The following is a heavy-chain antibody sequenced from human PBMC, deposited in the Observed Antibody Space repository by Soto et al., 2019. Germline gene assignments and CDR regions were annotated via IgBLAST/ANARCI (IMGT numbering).Heavy chain of an antibody. J-gene: IGHJ4*02. CDR3: ARGVVVVVGAAEENFDY. CDR2: ISSTSSTI. D-gene: IGHD2-15*01. Sequence: EVQLVESGGGLVQPGGSLRLSCAASGFTFSRYSMNWVRQAPGKGLEWVSYISSTSSTIYYADSVKGRFTISRDNAKNSLYLQMNSLRDTAVYYCARGVVVVVGAAEENFDYWGQGTLVTVS. V-gene: IGHV3-48*01. CDR1: GFTFSRYS.